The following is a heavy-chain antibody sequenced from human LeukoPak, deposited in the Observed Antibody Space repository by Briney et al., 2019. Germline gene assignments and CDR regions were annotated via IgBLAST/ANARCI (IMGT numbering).Heavy chain of an antibody. J-gene: IGHJ4*02. D-gene: IGHD1-26*01. Sequence: PGGSLRLSCAASGFTFSSYAMNWVRQAPGKGLEWVSSISHSGSISYADSVKGRFTISRDNSKNTLYLQMNSLRAEDTAVYYCAKDLVGNSGSYYGDQGTLVTVSS. CDR2: ISHSGSI. CDR1: GFTFSSYA. CDR3: AKDLVGNSGSYY. V-gene: IGHV3-23*01.